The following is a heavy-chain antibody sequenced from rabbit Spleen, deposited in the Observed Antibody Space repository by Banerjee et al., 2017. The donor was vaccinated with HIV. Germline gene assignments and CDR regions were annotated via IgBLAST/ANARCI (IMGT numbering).Heavy chain of an antibody. D-gene: IGHD8-1*01. J-gene: IGHJ6*01. CDR3: ARDTGSSFSSYGMDL. CDR1: GFSFSSSDY. Sequence: QSLEESGGGLVKPGGSLALTCKASGFSFSSSDYICWVRQAPGKGLEWISCIAGSSSGFTYSATWAKGRFTCSKASSTTVTLQMTSLTVADTATYFCARDTGSSFSSYGMDLWGQGTLVTVS. V-gene: IGHV1S40*01. CDR2: IAGSSSGFT.